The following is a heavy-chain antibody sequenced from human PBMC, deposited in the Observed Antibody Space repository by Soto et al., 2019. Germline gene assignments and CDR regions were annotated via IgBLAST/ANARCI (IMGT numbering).Heavy chain of an antibody. CDR2: IYWDDDK. CDR3: AHXXXXXXXXXXXXXFGL. V-gene: IGHV2-5*02. J-gene: IGHJ2*01. Sequence: QITLKESGPTLVKPTQTLTLTCTFSGFSLTTGGVAVGWIRQPPGKALEWLALIYWDDDKRYSPSLKSRLSITKDTSKNQVVLTMTNXXPXXXXTXXXAHXXXXXXXXXXXXXFGLWGRGTLVTVSS. CDR1: GFSLTTGGVA.